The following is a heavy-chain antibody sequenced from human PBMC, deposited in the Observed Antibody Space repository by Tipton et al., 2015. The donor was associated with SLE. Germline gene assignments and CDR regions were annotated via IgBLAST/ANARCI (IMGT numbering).Heavy chain of an antibody. V-gene: IGHV3-53*01. CDR1: GFTVSTNY. CDR3: AGDDYASGIT. Sequence: SLRLSCAASGFTVSTNYIIWVRQAPGMGLEWVSVLYSGGSTYYADAVQGRFTISRDNAKNSLYLQMNSLRVEDTAVYFCAGDDYASGITWGQGTLVTVSS. D-gene: IGHD3-10*01. J-gene: IGHJ5*02. CDR2: LYSGGST.